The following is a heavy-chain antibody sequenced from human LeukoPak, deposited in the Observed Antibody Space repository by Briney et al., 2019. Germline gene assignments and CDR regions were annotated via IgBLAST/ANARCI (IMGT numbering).Heavy chain of an antibody. J-gene: IGHJ4*02. D-gene: IGHD3-22*01. Sequence: PGGSLRLSCAASGFTFRSYEMNWVRQAAGKGLEWVSYITSSGNTIYYADSVKGRFTISRDNAKNSLYLQMNSLRAEDTAVYYCARANYYDISGYDYWGQGTLVTVSS. V-gene: IGHV3-48*03. CDR1: GFTFRSYE. CDR3: ARANYYDISGYDY. CDR2: ITSSGNTI.